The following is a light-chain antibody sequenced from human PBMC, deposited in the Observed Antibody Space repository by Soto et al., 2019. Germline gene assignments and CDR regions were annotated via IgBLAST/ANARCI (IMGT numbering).Light chain of an antibody. CDR2: NDR. CDR1: NIGSKS. V-gene: IGLV3-21*02. Sequence: YELTQPPSVSVAPGQTARITCGGDNIGSKSVHWYQQKPGQAPVLVVYNDRDRPSGIPDRFSGSNSGSTATLTISRVEAGDEADYYCQLWVSSSHHFYAFGTGTKVT. J-gene: IGLJ1*01. CDR3: QLWVSSSHHFYA.